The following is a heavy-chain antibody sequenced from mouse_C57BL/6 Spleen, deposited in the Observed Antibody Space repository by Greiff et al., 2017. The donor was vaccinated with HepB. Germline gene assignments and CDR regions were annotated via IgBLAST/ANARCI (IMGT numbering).Heavy chain of an antibody. V-gene: IGHV5-4*01. CDR1: GFTFSSYA. J-gene: IGHJ4*01. Sequence: EVKLMESGGGLVKPGGSLKLSCAASGFTFSSYAMSWVRQTPEKRLEWVATISDGGSYTYYPDSVKGRFTISRDNAKNNLYLQMSHLKSEDTAMYYCARDSSGYHAMDYWGQGTSVTVSS. CDR2: ISDGGSYT. CDR3: ARDSSGYHAMDY. D-gene: IGHD3-2*02.